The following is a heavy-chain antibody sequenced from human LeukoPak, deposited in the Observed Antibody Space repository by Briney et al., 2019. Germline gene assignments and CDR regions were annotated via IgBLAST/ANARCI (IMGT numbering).Heavy chain of an antibody. CDR2: ISYDGSNK. CDR1: GFTFSSYG. V-gene: IGHV3-30*18. D-gene: IGHD1-26*01. Sequence: PGGSLRLSCAASGFTFSSYGMHWVRQAPGKGLEWVAVISYDGSNKYYADSVKGRFTISRDNSKNTLYLQMNSLRAEDTAVYYCAKVWRSSQYRGPFDYWGQGTLVTVSS. CDR3: AKVWRSSQYRGPFDY. J-gene: IGHJ4*02.